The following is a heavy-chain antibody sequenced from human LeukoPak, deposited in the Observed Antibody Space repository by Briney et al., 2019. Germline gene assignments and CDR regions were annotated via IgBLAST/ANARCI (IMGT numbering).Heavy chain of an antibody. Sequence: GRSLRLSCAASGFTFSSYAMHWVRQAPGKGLEWVAVISHDGSNKYYADSVKGRFTISRDNSKNTLYLQMNSLRAEDTALYYCAKDRHPYSTSSDYWGQGTLVTVSS. CDR1: GFTFSSYA. D-gene: IGHD6-6*01. J-gene: IGHJ4*02. V-gene: IGHV3-30*04. CDR2: ISHDGSNK. CDR3: AKDRHPYSTSSDY.